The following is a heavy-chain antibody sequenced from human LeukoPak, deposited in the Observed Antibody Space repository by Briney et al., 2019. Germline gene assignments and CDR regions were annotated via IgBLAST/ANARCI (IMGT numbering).Heavy chain of an antibody. CDR2: ISSSGSTI. D-gene: IGHD3-22*01. J-gene: IGHJ1*01. Sequence: PGESLRLSCAASGFTISDYYMSWIRQAPGKGLEWVSYISSSGSTIYYADSVKGRFTISRDNAKNSLYLQMNSLRAEDTAVYYCARVVLGSSGYAQHWGQGTLVTVSS. CDR3: ARVVLGSSGYAQH. V-gene: IGHV3-11*01. CDR1: GFTISDYY.